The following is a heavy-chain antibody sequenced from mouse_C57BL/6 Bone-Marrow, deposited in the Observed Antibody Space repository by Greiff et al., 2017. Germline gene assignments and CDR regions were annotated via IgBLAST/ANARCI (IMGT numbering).Heavy chain of an antibody. CDR1: GFSINSDCY. CDR2: TFYSGIT. V-gene: IGHV3-3*01. Sequence: EVQVVESGPSLVRPSQTLSLTCTVTGFSINSDCYWIWIRQFPGNKLEYIGYTFYSGITYYNPSLENRTYITRDTSKNQFSLKLSSVTTEDTATYYCARDPGWWYFDVWGTGTTVTVSS. D-gene: IGHD2-3*01. J-gene: IGHJ1*03. CDR3: ARDPGWWYFDV.